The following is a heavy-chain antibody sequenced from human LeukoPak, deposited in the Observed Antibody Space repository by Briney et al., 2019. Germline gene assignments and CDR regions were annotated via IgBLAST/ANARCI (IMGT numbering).Heavy chain of an antibody. CDR1: GGTFSSYA. J-gene: IGHJ5*02. D-gene: IGHD3-10*01. CDR2: IIPILGIA. V-gene: IGHV1-69*04. CDR3: ARGVNLDGSGSYYDNWFDP. Sequence: SVKVSCKASGGTFSSYAISWVRQAPGQGLEWMGRIIPILGIANYAQKFQGRVTITADKSTSTAYMELSSLRSEDTAVYYCARGVNLDGSGSYYDNWFDPWGQGTLVTVSS.